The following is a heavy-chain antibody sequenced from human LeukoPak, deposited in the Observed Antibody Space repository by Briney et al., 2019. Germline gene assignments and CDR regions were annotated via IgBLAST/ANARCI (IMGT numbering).Heavy chain of an antibody. J-gene: IGHJ3*01. D-gene: IGHD2-2*01. CDR3: AKDRDCSSDRCSDAFDV. V-gene: IGHV3-9*01. Sequence: GGSLRLSCAASGFTFDDYAMHWVRQVPGKGLEWVSSISWNSASVAYADSLKGRFTISRDNGENSLYLQMNSLKSEDTALYYCAKDRDCSSDRCSDAFDVWGGGTLVTVSS. CDR2: ISWNSASV. CDR1: GFTFDDYA.